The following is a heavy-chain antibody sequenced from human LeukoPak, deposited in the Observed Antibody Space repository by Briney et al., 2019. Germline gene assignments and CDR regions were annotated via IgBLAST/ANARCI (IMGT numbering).Heavy chain of an antibody. Sequence: SETLSLTCAVYGGSFSGYYWSWIRQPPGKGLEWIGEINHSGSTNYNPSLKSRVTISVDTSKNQFSLKLSSVTAADTAVYYCARTDIAVFDYWGQGTLVTVSS. D-gene: IGHD6-19*01. J-gene: IGHJ4*02. CDR2: INHSGST. CDR1: GGSFSGYY. CDR3: ARTDIAVFDY. V-gene: IGHV4-34*01.